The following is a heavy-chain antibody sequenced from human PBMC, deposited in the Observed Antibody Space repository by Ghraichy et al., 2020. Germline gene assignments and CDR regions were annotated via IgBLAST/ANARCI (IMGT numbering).Heavy chain of an antibody. CDR3: AREIYCSSTSCYRRLSWFDP. CDR2: IIPILGIA. D-gene: IGHD2-2*02. J-gene: IGHJ5*02. CDR1: GGTFSSYA. V-gene: IGHV1-69*04. Sequence: SVNVSCKASGGTFSSYAISWVRQAPGQGLEWMGRIIPILGIANYAQKFQGRVTITADKSTSTAYMELSSLRSEDTAVYYCAREIYCSSTSCYRRLSWFDPWGQGTLVTVSS.